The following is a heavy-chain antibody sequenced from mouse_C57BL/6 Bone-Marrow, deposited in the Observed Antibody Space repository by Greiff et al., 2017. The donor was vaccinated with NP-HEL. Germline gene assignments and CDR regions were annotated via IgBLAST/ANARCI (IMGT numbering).Heavy chain of an antibody. J-gene: IGHJ3*01. D-gene: IGHD2-1*01. CDR1: GYTFTSYG. CDR3: ARIYYGRPAWFAY. CDR2: IYPRSGTT. V-gene: IGHV1-81*01. Sequence: VQLQQSGAELARPGASVKLSCKASGYTFTSYGISWVKQRTGQGLEWIGEIYPRSGTTYYNEKFKGKATLTADKSSSTAYMELRSLTSEDSAVYFCARIYYGRPAWFAYWGQGTLVTVSA.